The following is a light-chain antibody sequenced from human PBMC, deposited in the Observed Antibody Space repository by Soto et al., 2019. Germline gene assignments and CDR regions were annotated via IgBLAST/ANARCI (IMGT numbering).Light chain of an antibody. V-gene: IGKV3-11*01. CDR1: QSVSNY. Sequence: IVLTQSPATLSLSPGERATLSCRASQSVSNYVAWYQQKSGQAPRLLIYDASTRATGIPGSFSGSVSRTCFALTISNLEPEDIAIYYCQQRSSWPTFGPGTKVDIK. J-gene: IGKJ3*01. CDR3: QQRSSWPT. CDR2: DAS.